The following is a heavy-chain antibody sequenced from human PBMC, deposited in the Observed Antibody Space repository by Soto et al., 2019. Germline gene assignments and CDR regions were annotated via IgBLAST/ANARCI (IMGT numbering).Heavy chain of an antibody. J-gene: IGHJ6*04. CDR2: IYPGDSDT. CDR3: AGGGFRGVVTQTRDYQGREV. V-gene: IGHV5-51*01. D-gene: IGHD3-10*01. Sequence: GASLKISCKGSGYNFTNYWIGWVRQMPGEGLESMGIIYPGDSDTRYSPSFQGQVTISADKSISTAYLQWSSLKASDTAMYYCAGGGFRGVVTQTRDYQGREVWGKGPTVTVS. CDR1: GYNFTNYW.